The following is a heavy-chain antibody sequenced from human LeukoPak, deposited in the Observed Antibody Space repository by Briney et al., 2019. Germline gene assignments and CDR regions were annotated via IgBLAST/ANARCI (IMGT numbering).Heavy chain of an antibody. Sequence: GGSLRLSCAGAGFSITDHHMDWVRQAPGKGLQWVANIKRDGSERNYVDSVRGRFTISRDNAKNSLSLQMNSLGADDTAVYYCARDVEGVLDYWGQGILVTVSS. CDR2: IKRDGSER. J-gene: IGHJ4*02. D-gene: IGHD3-10*01. V-gene: IGHV3-7*01. CDR3: ARDVEGVLDY. CDR1: GFSITDHH.